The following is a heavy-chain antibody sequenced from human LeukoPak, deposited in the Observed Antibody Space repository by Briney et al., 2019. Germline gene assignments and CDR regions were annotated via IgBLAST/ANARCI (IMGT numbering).Heavy chain of an antibody. J-gene: IGHJ4*02. CDR3: ARVKRIFGVVNYFDY. CDR1: GGSFSGYY. V-gene: IGHV4-34*01. Sequence: LETLSLTCAVYGGSFSGYYWSWIRQPPEKGLEWIGEINHRGSTNYNPSLKSRVTISVDTSKNQISLKLSSVTAADTAVYYCARVKRIFGVVNYFDYWGQGTLVTVSS. D-gene: IGHD3-3*01. CDR2: INHRGST.